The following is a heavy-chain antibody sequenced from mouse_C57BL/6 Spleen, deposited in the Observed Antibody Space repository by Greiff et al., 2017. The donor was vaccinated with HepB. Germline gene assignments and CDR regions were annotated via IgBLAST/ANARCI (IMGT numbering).Heavy chain of an antibody. CDR1: GYTFTSYW. Sequence: VQLQQPGAELVKPGASVKLSCKASGYTFTSYWMQWVKQRPGQGLEWIGEIDPSDSYTNYNQKFKGKATLTVDTSSSTAYMQLSSLTSEDAAVYYCARRRDYYGSSYPFDYWGQGTTLTVSS. CDR3: ARRRDYYGSSYPFDY. V-gene: IGHV1-50*01. D-gene: IGHD1-1*01. J-gene: IGHJ2*01. CDR2: IDPSDSYT.